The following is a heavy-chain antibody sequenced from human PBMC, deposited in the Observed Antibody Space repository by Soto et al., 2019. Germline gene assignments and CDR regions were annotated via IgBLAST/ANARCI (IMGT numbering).Heavy chain of an antibody. V-gene: IGHV4-61*01. Sequence: SETLSLTCTVSGGSVSSGSYYWSWIRQPPGKGLEWIGYIYYSGSTNYNPSLKSRVTISVDTSKNQFSLKLSSVTAADTAVYYCARDLRDGYSTFDYWGQGTLVTVSS. D-gene: IGHD4-4*01. CDR1: GGSVSSGSYY. J-gene: IGHJ4*02. CDR3: ARDLRDGYSTFDY. CDR2: IYYSGST.